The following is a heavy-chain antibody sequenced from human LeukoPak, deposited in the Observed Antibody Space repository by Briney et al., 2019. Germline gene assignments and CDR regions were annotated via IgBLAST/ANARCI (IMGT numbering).Heavy chain of an antibody. CDR3: ARRIQGMAPYYFDY. J-gene: IGHJ4*02. CDR2: INIDGGST. Sequence: GGSLRLSCTASGFTFSSYWMHWVRQAPRKGLGWVSRINIDGGSTSYADSVKGRFTISRDNAKNTLYLQMNSLRAEDTAVYYCARRIQGMAPYYFDYWGQGTLVTVSS. CDR1: GFTFSSYW. D-gene: IGHD5-24*01. V-gene: IGHV3-74*01.